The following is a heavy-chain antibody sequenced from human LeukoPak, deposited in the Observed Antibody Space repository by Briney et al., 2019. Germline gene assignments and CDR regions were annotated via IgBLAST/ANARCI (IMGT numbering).Heavy chain of an antibody. CDR2: IYYSGST. CDR3: ARDYYGSGPRGDAFDI. J-gene: IGHJ3*02. CDR1: GGSISSSSYY. Sequence: SETLSLTCTVSGGSISSSSYYWGWIRQPPGEGLEWIGSIYYSGSTYYNPSLKSRVTISVDTSKNQFSLKLSSVTAADTAVYYCARDYYGSGPRGDAFDIWGQGTMVTVSS. D-gene: IGHD3-10*01. V-gene: IGHV4-39*07.